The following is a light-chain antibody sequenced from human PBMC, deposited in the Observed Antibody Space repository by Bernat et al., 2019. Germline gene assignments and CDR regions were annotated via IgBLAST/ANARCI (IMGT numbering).Light chain of an antibody. J-gene: IGLJ1*01. CDR1: SSDIGFYNY. V-gene: IGLV2-11*01. Sequence: QSALTQPRSVSGSPGQSVTISCTVASSDIGFYNYVFWYQQHPGQAPELMIYDVSQRPSWVPECFSGSKSGNTASLTISGLQAADEAGYYCCSYAGSRYAFGTGTNVTVL. CDR3: CSYAGSRYA. CDR2: DVS.